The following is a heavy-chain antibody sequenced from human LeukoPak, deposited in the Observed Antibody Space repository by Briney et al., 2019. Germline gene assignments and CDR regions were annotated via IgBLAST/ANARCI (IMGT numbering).Heavy chain of an antibody. D-gene: IGHD5-12*01. CDR2: IIPIFGTA. V-gene: IGHV1-69*05. J-gene: IGHJ4*02. CDR1: GGTFSSYA. Sequence: SVKVSFKASGGTFSSYAISWVRQAPGQGLEWMGRIIPIFGTANYAQKFQGRVTITTDESTSTAYMELSSLRSEDTAVYYCASTDMVMGYYFDYWGQGTLVTVSS. CDR3: ASTDMVMGYYFDY.